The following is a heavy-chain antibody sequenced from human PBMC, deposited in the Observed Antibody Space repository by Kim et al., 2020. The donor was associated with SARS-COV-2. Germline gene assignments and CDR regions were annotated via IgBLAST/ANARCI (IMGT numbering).Heavy chain of an antibody. CDR2: I. V-gene: IGHV1-3*01. Sequence: IRYSQTFQGRLTITRDTSASTAYMELSSLRPEDTAVFYCARREAAAAMRYWGQGTLVTVSS. D-gene: IGHD2-2*01. CDR3: ARREAAAAMRY. J-gene: IGHJ4*02.